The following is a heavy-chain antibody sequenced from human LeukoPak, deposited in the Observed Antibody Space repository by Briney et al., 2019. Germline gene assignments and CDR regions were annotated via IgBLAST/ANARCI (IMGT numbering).Heavy chain of an antibody. Sequence: SVKVSCKASGGTFSCYAISWVRQAPGQGLEWMGGIIPIFGTANYAQKFQGRVTITTDESTSTAYMELSSLRSEDTAVYYCASGSLGYCSSTSCYRYYYYYMDVWGKGTTVTVSS. V-gene: IGHV1-69*05. D-gene: IGHD2-2*02. CDR2: IIPIFGTA. J-gene: IGHJ6*03. CDR1: GGTFSCYA. CDR3: ASGSLGYCSSTSCYRYYYYYMDV.